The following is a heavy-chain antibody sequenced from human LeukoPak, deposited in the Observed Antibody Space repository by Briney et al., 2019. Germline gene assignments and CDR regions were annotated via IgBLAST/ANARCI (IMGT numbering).Heavy chain of an antibody. Sequence: SEPLTLTCTVSGGSITTSGHYWGWIRQPPGKGLEWIGSIDYRERTTYNPSLKSRVTISADTSRNQFSLKLGSVTATDTAVYYCANYVSRTMRDYWGQGTLVTVSS. D-gene: IGHD3-16*01. CDR2: IDYRERT. J-gene: IGHJ4*02. CDR3: ANYVSRTMRDY. CDR1: GGSITTSGHY. V-gene: IGHV4-39*01.